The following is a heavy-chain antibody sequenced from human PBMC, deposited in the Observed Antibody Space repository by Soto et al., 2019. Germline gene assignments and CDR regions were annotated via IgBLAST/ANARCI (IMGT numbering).Heavy chain of an antibody. CDR2: ISSSSSYI. CDR1: GFTFSSYS. Sequence: GGSLRLSCAASGFTFSSYSMNWVRQAPGKGLEWVSSISSSSSYIYYADSVKGRFTISRDNAKNSLYLQMNSLRAEDTAVYYCARETAYGHWFDPWGQGTLVTVSS. V-gene: IGHV3-21*01. CDR3: ARETAYGHWFDP. D-gene: IGHD2-21*02. J-gene: IGHJ5*02.